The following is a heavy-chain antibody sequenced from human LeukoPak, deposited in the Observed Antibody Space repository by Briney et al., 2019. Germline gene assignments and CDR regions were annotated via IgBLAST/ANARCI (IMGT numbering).Heavy chain of an antibody. Sequence: GGSLRLSCAGSGFSFSPYSMNWVRQAPGKGLEWVSSISSSSSYIYYADSVKGRFTISRDNAKNSLYLQMNSLRAEDTAVYYCARALNCGGDCYPPDYWGQGTLVTVSS. V-gene: IGHV3-21*01. CDR3: ARALNCGGDCYPPDY. D-gene: IGHD2-21*02. CDR1: GFSFSPYS. J-gene: IGHJ4*02. CDR2: ISSSSSYI.